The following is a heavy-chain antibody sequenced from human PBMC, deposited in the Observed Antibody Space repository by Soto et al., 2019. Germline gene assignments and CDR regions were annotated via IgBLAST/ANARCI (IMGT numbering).Heavy chain of an antibody. J-gene: IGHJ4*02. CDR1: GITFSSHA. CDR3: ARRRVVVAAGGPDY. CDR2: VSGSGSST. Sequence: PGGSLRLSCTAPGITFSSHAMSWVRQAPGKGLEWVSGVSGSGSSTYYADSVKGRLTISRDNSKDTLYLQMNSLRAEDTAVYYCARRRVVVAAGGPDYWGQGTLVTVSS. V-gene: IGHV3-23*01. D-gene: IGHD2-15*01.